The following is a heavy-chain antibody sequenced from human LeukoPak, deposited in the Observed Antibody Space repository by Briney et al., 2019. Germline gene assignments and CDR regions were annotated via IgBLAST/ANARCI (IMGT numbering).Heavy chain of an antibody. Sequence: SVKVSCKASGGTFSSYAISWVRQAPGQGLEWMGRIIPILGIANYAQKFQGRVTITADKSTSTAYMELSSLRSEDTAVYYCAREGYSSSWYSSHYGMDVWGQGTTVTVSS. CDR1: GGTFSSYA. D-gene: IGHD6-13*01. J-gene: IGHJ6*02. CDR3: AREGYSSSWYSSHYGMDV. CDR2: IIPILGIA. V-gene: IGHV1-69*04.